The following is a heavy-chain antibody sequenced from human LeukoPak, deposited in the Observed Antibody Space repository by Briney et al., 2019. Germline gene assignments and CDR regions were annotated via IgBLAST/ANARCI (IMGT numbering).Heavy chain of an antibody. J-gene: IGHJ4*02. Sequence: PGGSLRLSCAASGFTFCSYEMNWVRQAPGKGLVWVSYISSSGSTIYYEDSVKGRFTISRDNAKNSLYLQMNSLRAEDTAVYYCARGGSGYSYGYNYWGQGTLDTVSS. CDR2: ISSSGSTI. CDR3: ARGGSGYSYGYNY. V-gene: IGHV3-48*03. D-gene: IGHD5-18*01. CDR1: GFTFCSYE.